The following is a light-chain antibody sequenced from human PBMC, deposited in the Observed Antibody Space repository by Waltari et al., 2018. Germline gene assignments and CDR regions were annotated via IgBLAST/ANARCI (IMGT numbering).Light chain of an antibody. CDR1: QSVTSTN. V-gene: IGKV3-20*01. Sequence: VVLTQSPDTLSLSPGESAALSCLASQSVTSTNLAWYQQKPGQAPSLLIYGASFRATGVPDRFSGSGSGTDFTLTISRLEAEDFALYYRHQYGTSPFTFGRGTKLQIK. CDR3: HQYGTSPFT. CDR2: GAS. J-gene: IGKJ2*01.